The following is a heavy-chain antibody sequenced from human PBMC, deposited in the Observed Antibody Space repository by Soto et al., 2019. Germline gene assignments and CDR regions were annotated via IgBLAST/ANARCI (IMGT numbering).Heavy chain of an antibody. V-gene: IGHV3-23*01. J-gene: IGHJ4*02. D-gene: IGHD1-26*01. CDR2: ISGSGGST. CDR3: AKGDHSGSYYIS. CDR1: GFTFSNDA. Sequence: GGSLRLSCVASGFTFSNDAVSWVRQAPGKGLEWVSAISGSGGSTYYADSVKGRFTISRDNSKNTLYLQMNSLRAEDTAAYHCAKGDHSGSYYISWGQGSLVTGSS.